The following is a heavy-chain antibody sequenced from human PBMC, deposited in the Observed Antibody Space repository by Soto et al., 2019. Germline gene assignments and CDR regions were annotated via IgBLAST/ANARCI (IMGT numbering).Heavy chain of an antibody. CDR2: INHSGSS. Sequence: QVQLQESGPGLVKPSETLSLTCTVSSDSISTEKWWRWVRQPPGKGLDWIGEINHSGSSQYSAYLKTRVITTKDNTKNQFSLKLSSVTAADPAVYYCAKGGGHCSDGVCSALEVWGQGTMVAVSS. CDR1: SDSISTEKW. D-gene: IGHD2-8*01. V-gene: IGHV4-4*02. J-gene: IGHJ3*01. CDR3: AKGGGHCSDGVCSALEV.